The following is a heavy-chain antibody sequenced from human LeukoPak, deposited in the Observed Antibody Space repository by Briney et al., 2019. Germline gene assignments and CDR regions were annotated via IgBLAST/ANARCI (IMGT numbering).Heavy chain of an antibody. Sequence: GGSLRLSCAASGFTFSNHWMHWVRQTPGKGLVWVSRIKGDGSSISHADSVKGRFTISRDNAKNTLDLQMNNLRVEDTAVYYCAREAVVVVPAAMPYLNYYYYGMDVWGQGTTVTVSS. CDR3: AREAVVVVPAAMPYLNYYYYGMDV. CDR2: IKGDGSSI. V-gene: IGHV3-74*01. D-gene: IGHD2-2*01. J-gene: IGHJ6*02. CDR1: GFTFSNHW.